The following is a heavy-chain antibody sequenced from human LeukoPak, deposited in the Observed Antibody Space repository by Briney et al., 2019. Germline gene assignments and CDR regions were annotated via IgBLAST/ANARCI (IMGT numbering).Heavy chain of an antibody. CDR3: ARQTYNYHFDY. V-gene: IGHV5-51*01. CDR2: IYPGDSDT. J-gene: IGHJ4*02. CDR1: EYSFTTYW. Sequence: GESLKISCKGSEYSFTTYWIGWVRQMPGKGLEWMGVIYPGDSDTRYSPSFQGQVTISADKSINTACLQWSSLKASDTAIYYRARQTYNYHFDYWGQGTLVTVSS. D-gene: IGHD1-1*01.